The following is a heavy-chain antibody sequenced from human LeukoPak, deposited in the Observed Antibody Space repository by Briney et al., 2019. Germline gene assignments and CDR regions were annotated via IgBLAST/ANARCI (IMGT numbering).Heavy chain of an antibody. CDR1: GDTFTNYD. Sequence: ASVTVSCKSSGDTFTNYDFNWLRQAAGQGLAWMGWMNPDSGDTGYVQKFQGRLTMTRDTSIRTAYMELSSLTSDDTAIYYCARGKEDYDGSDFPLLGFWGQGTLVTVSS. J-gene: IGHJ4*02. CDR3: ARGKEDYDGSDFPLLGF. CDR2: MNPDSGDT. D-gene: IGHD3-22*01. V-gene: IGHV1-8*01.